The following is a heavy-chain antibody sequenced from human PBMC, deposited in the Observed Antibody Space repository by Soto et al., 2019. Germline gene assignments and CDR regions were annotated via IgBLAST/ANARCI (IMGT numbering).Heavy chain of an antibody. CDR2: INYSGTT. J-gene: IGHJ4*02. Sequence: PSETLSLTCSVSDGSMNSDSYYWGWIRQPPGKGLEWIGVINYSGTTFHNVSLKSRVTMSVDSSRNQPSLKLTSVTAADTAVYYCARLGGYVSVGYYYLWDSWGQGTLVTVSS. CDR3: ARLGGYVSVGYYYLWDS. D-gene: IGHD3-22*01. CDR1: DGSMNSDSYY. V-gene: IGHV4-39*01.